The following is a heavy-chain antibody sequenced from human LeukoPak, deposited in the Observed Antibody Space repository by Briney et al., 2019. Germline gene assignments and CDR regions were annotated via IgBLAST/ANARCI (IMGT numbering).Heavy chain of an antibody. CDR3: ARGPPRYCSGGSCYSNYYYGMDV. CDR1: GGSISSGGYY. V-gene: IGHV4-34*01. Sequence: SETLSLTCAVSGGSISSGGYYWSWIRQPPGKGLEWIGETNHSGSTNYNPSLKSRVTISVDTSKNQFSLKLSSVTAADTAVYYCARGPPRYCSGGSCYSNYYYGMDVWGQGTTVTVSS. D-gene: IGHD2-15*01. CDR2: TNHSGST. J-gene: IGHJ6*02.